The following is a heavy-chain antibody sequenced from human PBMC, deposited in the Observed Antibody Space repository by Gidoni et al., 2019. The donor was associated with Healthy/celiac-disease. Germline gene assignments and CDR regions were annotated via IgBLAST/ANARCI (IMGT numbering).Heavy chain of an antibody. CDR3: ARDSGYSSGWPIDY. CDR1: GFPFSSYG. CDR2: IWYDGSNK. D-gene: IGHD6-19*01. V-gene: IGHV3-33*01. Sequence: QVQLVESVGGVVQPGRSLSLSCAASGFPFSSYGMHWVRQAPGKGLEWVAVIWYDGSNKYYADSVKGRFTISRDNSKNTLYLQMNSLRAEDTAVYYCARDSGYSSGWPIDYWGQGTLVTVSS. J-gene: IGHJ4*02.